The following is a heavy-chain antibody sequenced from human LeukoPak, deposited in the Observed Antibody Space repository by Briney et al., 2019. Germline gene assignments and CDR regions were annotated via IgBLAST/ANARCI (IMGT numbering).Heavy chain of an antibody. J-gene: IGHJ4*02. D-gene: IGHD1-26*01. CDR3: TMIEWERWRG. CDR2: IKQDGSEN. Sequence: GGSLRLSCAASGFTFSHYWMNWVRQAPGTGLEWVANIKQDGSENYYVDSVEGRFTVSRDNTKSSLYLQMNSLRAEDTAVYYCTMIEWERWRGWGQGTLVTVSS. CDR1: GFTFSHYW. V-gene: IGHV3-7*01.